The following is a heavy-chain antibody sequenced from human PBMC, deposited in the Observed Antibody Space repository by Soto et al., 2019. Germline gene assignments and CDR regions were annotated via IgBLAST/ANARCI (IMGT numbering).Heavy chain of an antibody. CDR1: GFTFSSYS. Sequence: EVQLVESGGGLVQPGGSLRLSCAASGFTFSSYSMNWVRQAPGKGLEWVSYISSSSSTIYYADSVKGRFTISRDNAKNSLYLQMKSLRAEDTAVYYCARARVRGVENAFDIWGQGTMVTVSS. CDR3: ARARVRGVENAFDI. CDR2: ISSSSSTI. V-gene: IGHV3-48*01. J-gene: IGHJ3*02. D-gene: IGHD3-10*01.